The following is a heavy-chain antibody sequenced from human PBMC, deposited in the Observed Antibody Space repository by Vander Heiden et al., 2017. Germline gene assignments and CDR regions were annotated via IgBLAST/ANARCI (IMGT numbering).Heavy chain of an antibody. D-gene: IGHD1-26*01. Sequence: EVQLVPSGAEAKKPGESLQISCKGSGYTFRNYWINWVRQKPGKGLEWLGRIDPSDSYTNYSPSFQGHVTISVDNSISTAYLQWGSLKASDSGMYFCARLSANYYGTDWHFDLWGRGTLGTVSS. CDR3: ARLSANYYGTDWHFDL. J-gene: IGHJ2*01. CDR2: IDPSDSYT. V-gene: IGHV5-10-1*03. CDR1: GYTFRNYW.